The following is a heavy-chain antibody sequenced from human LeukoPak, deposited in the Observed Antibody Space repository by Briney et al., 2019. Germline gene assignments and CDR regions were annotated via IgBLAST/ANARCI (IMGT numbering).Heavy chain of an antibody. J-gene: IGHJ4*02. D-gene: IGHD3-10*01. CDR2: ISWNSGSI. V-gene: IGHV3-9*01. Sequence: RAGGSLRLSCAASGFTFDDYAMHWVRQAPGKGLEWVSGISWNSGSIGYADSVKGRFTISRDNAKNSLYLQMNSLRAEDTAVYYCAREKYYYGSGSYYQMFDYWGQGTLVTVSS. CDR1: GFTFDDYA. CDR3: AREKYYYGSGSYYQMFDY.